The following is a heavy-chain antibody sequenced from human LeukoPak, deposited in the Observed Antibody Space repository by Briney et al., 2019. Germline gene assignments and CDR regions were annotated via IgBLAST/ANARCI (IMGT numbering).Heavy chain of an antibody. CDR2: IIPIFGTA. CDR1: GGTFSSYA. D-gene: IGHD5-12*01. V-gene: IGHV1-69*13. CDR3: AGSRYSGYDRFGWQPPVYYYYGMDV. Sequence: ASVKVSCKASGGTFSSYAISWVRQAPGQGLEWMGGIIPIFGTANYAQKFQGRVTITADESTSTAYMELSSLRSEDTAVYYCAGSRYSGYDRFGWQPPVYYYYGMDVWGQGTTVTVSS. J-gene: IGHJ6*02.